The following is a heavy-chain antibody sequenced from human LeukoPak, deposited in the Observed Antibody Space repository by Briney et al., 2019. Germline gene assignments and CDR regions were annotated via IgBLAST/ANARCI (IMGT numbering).Heavy chain of an antibody. CDR1: GFTFSSYG. D-gene: IGHD2/OR15-2a*01. V-gene: IGHV3-33*01. CDR3: ARGLIALGALSGPLDY. Sequence: GGSLRLSCAASGFTFSSYGMHWVRQAPGKGLEWVAVIWYDGSNKYYADSVKGRFTISRDNSKNTLYLQMNSLRAEDTAVYYCARGLIALGALSGPLDYWGQGTLVTVSS. CDR2: IWYDGSNK. J-gene: IGHJ4*02.